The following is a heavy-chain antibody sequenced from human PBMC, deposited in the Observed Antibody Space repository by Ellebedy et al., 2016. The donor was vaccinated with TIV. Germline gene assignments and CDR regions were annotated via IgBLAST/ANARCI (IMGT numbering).Heavy chain of an antibody. J-gene: IGHJ4*02. V-gene: IGHV4-31*03. CDR1: GGSISSGGYY. CDR2: IYYSGST. CDR3: ARVGPYYDSSGYYTRFDY. D-gene: IGHD3-22*01. Sequence: SETLSLTXTVSGGSISSGGYYWSWIRQHPGKGLEWIGYIYYSGSTYYNPSLKSRVTISVDTSKNQFSLKLSSVTAADTAVYYCARVGPYYDSSGYYTRFDYWGQGTLVTVSS.